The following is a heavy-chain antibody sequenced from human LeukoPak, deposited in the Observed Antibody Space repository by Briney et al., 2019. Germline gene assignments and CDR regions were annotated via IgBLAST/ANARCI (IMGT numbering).Heavy chain of an antibody. J-gene: IGHJ4*02. Sequence: TGGSLRLSCAASGFTFISYWMSWVRQAPGKGLEWVANIKQDGSEKYYVDSVKGRFTISRDNAKNSLYLQMNSLRAEDTAVYYCARIRFLEWLLFFFDYWGQGTLVTVSS. V-gene: IGHV3-7*01. CDR3: ARIRFLEWLLFFFDY. CDR2: IKQDGSEK. CDR1: GFTFISYW. D-gene: IGHD3-3*01.